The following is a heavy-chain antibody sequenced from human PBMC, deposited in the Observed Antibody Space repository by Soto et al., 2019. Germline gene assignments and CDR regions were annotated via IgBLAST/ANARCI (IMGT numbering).Heavy chain of an antibody. J-gene: IGHJ6*02. CDR1: GYTFTSYA. D-gene: IGHD2-2*01. V-gene: IGHV1-3*01. CDR2: INAGNGNT. CDR3: ARDPNIVVVPVPYGMDV. Sequence: GASVKVSCKASGYTFTSYAMHWVRQAPGQRLEWMGWINAGNGNTKYSQKFQGRVTITRDTSASTAYMELSSLRSEDTAVYYCARDPNIVVVPVPYGMDVWGQGTTVTVSS.